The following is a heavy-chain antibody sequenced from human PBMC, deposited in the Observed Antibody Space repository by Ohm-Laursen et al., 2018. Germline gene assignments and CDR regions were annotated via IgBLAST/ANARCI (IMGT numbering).Heavy chain of an antibody. CDR3: ARDPTFHAFDI. CDR2: ISGSGVST. D-gene: IGHD2/OR15-2a*01. Sequence: SLRLSCAASGFTFSSYAMSWVRQAPGKGLEWVSAISGSGVSTYYADSVKGRFTISRDNAKNSLYLQINSLKGEDTAVYFCARDPTFHAFDIWGQGTMVTVSS. J-gene: IGHJ3*02. V-gene: IGHV3-23*01. CDR1: GFTFSSYA.